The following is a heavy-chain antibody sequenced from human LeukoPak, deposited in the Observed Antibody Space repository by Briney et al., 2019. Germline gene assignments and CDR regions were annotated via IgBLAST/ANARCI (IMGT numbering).Heavy chain of an antibody. D-gene: IGHD3-22*01. CDR1: GYTFTSYD. Sequence: ASVKVSCKASGYTFTSYDINWVRQATGQGLEWMGWMNPNSGNTGYAQKFQGRVTMTRNTSISTAYMELSSLRSEDTAVYYCARGRGDIVAKKRTAMYYYDSSGYYRIRDDSDYWGQGTLVTVSS. CDR2: MNPNSGNT. V-gene: IGHV1-8*01. J-gene: IGHJ4*02. CDR3: ARGRGDIVAKKRTAMYYYDSSGYYRIRDDSDY.